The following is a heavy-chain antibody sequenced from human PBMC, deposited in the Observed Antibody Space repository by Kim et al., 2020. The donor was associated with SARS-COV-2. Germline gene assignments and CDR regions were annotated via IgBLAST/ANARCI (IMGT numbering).Heavy chain of an antibody. CDR3: AKRSRYTFHGMDG. V-gene: IGHV1-3*01. Sequence: ASVKVSCKASGYGFSDSNIHWVRQAPGQRLEWMGRINAANGDTKYSQKFQGRVTLTRDTFATTAYMELRSLRSEDTSVYYCAKRSRYTFHGMDGWGQGTTVTVSS. J-gene: IGHJ6*02. CDR2: INAANGDT. D-gene: IGHD5-18*01. CDR1: GYGFSDSN.